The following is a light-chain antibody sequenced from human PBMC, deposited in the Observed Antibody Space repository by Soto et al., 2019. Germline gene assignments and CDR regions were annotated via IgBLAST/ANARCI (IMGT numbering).Light chain of an antibody. V-gene: IGKV3-20*01. CDR1: QSVSDMY. CDR3: QHYGTSAL. CDR2: AS. J-gene: IGKJ3*01. Sequence: EIVLTQSPGTLSLSPGERATLSCRASQSVSDMYLAWYQQKRGQAPRLLIYASNRATGIPDRFSGSGSGTDFTLNISRLEPEDFAVYYCQHYGTSALFGPGTKVEIK.